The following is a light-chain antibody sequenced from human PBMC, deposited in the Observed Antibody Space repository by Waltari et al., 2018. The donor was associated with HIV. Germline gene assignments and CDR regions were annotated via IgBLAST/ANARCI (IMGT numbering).Light chain of an antibody. CDR2: TND. Sequence: QSVLTHPPSASGTFGQRVAISCSGRSSHIGDNTVTCYQQIAGAAPRLDMATNDQRPSGVHDRFSGTKSGTSAYLAIKELRLDDEATYFCASWDDNVGHWIFGGGTRLTVL. CDR1: SSHIGDNT. J-gene: IGLJ2*01. V-gene: IGLV1-44*01. CDR3: ASWDDNVGHWI.